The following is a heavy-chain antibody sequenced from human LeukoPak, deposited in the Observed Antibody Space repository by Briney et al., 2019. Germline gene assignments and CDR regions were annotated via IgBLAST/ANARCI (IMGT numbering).Heavy chain of an antibody. CDR3: ARYSYGTYYFDS. CDR1: GYSISSGYY. J-gene: IGHJ4*02. Sequence: SETLSLTCTVSGYSISSGYYWGWIRQPPGKGLEWMGEINHSGETRYNPSLKSRVTTSVDTSKSQFSLKLSSVTAADTAVYFCARYSYGTYYFDSWGQGTLVTVSS. CDR2: INHSGET. D-gene: IGHD5-18*01. V-gene: IGHV4-38-2*02.